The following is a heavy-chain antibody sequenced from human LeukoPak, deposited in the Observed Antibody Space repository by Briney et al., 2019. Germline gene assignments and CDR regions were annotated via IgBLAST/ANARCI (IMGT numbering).Heavy chain of an antibody. Sequence: GGSLRLSCAACGFPFSSHWLSWFRQSPGKGLEWVAHINQDGSEKYYVDSVKGRFTISRDNARNSQYLQMNSLRAEDTAVYYCASDGGWVFNNWGQGTLVTLSS. CDR1: GFPFSSHW. V-gene: IGHV3-7*01. CDR3: ASDGGWVFNN. J-gene: IGHJ4*02. D-gene: IGHD6-19*01. CDR2: INQDGSEK.